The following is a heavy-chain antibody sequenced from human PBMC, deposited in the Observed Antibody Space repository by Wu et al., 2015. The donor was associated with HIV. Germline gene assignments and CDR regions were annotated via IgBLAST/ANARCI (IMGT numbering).Heavy chain of an antibody. CDR3: VRNTDSVATSLYSLGV. D-gene: IGHD5-12*01. J-gene: IGHJ6*02. CDR1: GNRLNKFS. Sequence: HVQLLQSGAVMRKPGASVKVPCKVLGNRLNKFSINWVRQAPGRGLEWMGGFDPEDGKILYAQKFQGRVTITTDDSKSTAYMELSSLRSEDTAVYYCVRNTDSVATSLYSLGVWGQGTTVTVSS. V-gene: IGHV1-24*01. CDR2: FDPEDGKI.